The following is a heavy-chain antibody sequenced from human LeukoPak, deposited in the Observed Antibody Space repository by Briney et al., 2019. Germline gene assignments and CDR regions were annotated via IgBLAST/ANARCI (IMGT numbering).Heavy chain of an antibody. V-gene: IGHV3-64*01. CDR2: ISSNGGST. D-gene: IGHD5-12*01. CDR1: GFTFSSCA. J-gene: IGHJ6*02. Sequence: GGSLRLSCAASGFTFSSCAMHWVRQAPGKGLEYVSAISSNGGSTYYANSVKGRFTISRDNSKNTLYLQMGSLRAEDMAVYYCARNSGYDYFGYGDLTYYYYYGMDVWGQGTTVTVSS. CDR3: ARNSGYDYFGYGDLTYYYYYGMDV.